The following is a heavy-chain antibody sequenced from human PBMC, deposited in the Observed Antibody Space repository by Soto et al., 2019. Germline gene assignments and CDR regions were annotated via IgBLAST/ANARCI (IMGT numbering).Heavy chain of an antibody. V-gene: IGHV5-51*01. D-gene: IGHD2-8*02. CDR3: TRLRYCTGGICYGFDY. CDR2: IYPDDSET. J-gene: IGHJ4*02. Sequence: PGESLKISCKGSGYSFLNYWIGWVRQMPGKDLEWIGIIYPDDSETRYSPSFQGRVTISVDRSITTTYLQWNTLQASDTATYYCTRLRYCTGGICYGFDYWGQGTLLTVSS. CDR1: GYSFLNYW.